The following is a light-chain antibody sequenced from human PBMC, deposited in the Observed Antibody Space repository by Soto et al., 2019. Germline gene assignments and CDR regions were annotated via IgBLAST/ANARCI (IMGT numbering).Light chain of an antibody. J-gene: IGLJ1*01. Sequence: QAVRTPAEQVAGARGQSMTISCTGTSRDVGGYNYVSWYQQHSGKAPKLMIYYVSNQPSGVSNRFFGSKSGNTASLTISGLQDVDEVADSRASDASSRTLYVSGTGT. CDR2: YVS. V-gene: IGLV2-14*01. CDR1: SRDVGGYNY. CDR3: ASDASSRTLYV.